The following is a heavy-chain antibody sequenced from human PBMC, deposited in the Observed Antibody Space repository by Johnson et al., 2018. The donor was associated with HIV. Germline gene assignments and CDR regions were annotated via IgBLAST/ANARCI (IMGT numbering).Heavy chain of an antibody. CDR1: GFTFSNYA. Sequence: QEQLVESGGGVVQPGRSPRLSCTASGFTFSNYAIHWVRQAPGKGLEWVTVISYDGSNQYYADSVKGRFTISRDNSKNTLYLQMNSLRAGDTAVYYCAREVGSWYSSSSGAFDIWGQGTMVTVSS. V-gene: IGHV3-30*14. CDR3: AREVGSWYSSSSGAFDI. D-gene: IGHD6-6*01. CDR2: ISYDGSNQ. J-gene: IGHJ3*02.